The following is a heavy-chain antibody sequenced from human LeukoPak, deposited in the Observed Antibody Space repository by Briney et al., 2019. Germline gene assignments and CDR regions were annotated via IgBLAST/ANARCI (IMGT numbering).Heavy chain of an antibody. Sequence: GGSLRLSCAASGFTFSIYNMNWVRQAPGKGLELVSSISSSSSYIYYADSVKGRFTISRDNAKNSLYLQMNSLRAEDTAVYYCARDYDFWSGSIFGGGYWGQGTLVTVSS. CDR2: ISSSSSYI. CDR1: GFTFSIYN. V-gene: IGHV3-21*01. D-gene: IGHD3-3*01. J-gene: IGHJ4*02. CDR3: ARDYDFWSGSIFGGGY.